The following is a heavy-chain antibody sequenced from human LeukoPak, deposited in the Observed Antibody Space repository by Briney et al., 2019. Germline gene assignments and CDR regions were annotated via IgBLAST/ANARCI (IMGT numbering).Heavy chain of an antibody. V-gene: IGHV4-59*01. D-gene: IGHD7-27*01. Sequence: SETLSLTCTVSGGSISSYYWSWIRKPPGKALEWIGYIYYIGSTNYNPSLKSRVTISVDTSKSQFSLNLNSVNAADTAVYYCTRVRDWGSSDYWGQGTPVTVSS. CDR3: TRVRDWGSSDY. CDR2: IYYIGST. CDR1: GGSISSYY. J-gene: IGHJ4*02.